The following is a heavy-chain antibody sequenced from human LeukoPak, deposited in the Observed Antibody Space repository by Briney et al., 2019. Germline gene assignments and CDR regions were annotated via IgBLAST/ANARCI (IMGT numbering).Heavy chain of an antibody. CDR3: ASSFWVNKGFDY. J-gene: IGHJ4*02. CDR2: INPNSGGT. Sequence: ASVKVSCKASGYTFTGYYMHWVRQASGQGLEWMGWINPNSGGTNYAQKFQGRVTMTRDTSISTAYMELSRLRSDDTAVYYCASSFWVNKGFDYWGQGTLVTVSS. CDR1: GYTFTGYY. V-gene: IGHV1-2*02. D-gene: IGHD3-3*01.